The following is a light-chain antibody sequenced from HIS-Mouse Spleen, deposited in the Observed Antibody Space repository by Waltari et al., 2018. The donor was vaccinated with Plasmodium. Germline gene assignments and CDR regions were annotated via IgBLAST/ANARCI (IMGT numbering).Light chain of an antibody. J-gene: IGLJ3*02. V-gene: IGLV2-23*03. Sequence: QSALTQPASVSGSPGQSITISCTGTSSDVGSYNLVSWYQQHPGKAPKLMIYDGGKRPSGFYNVGSGSRSGNTASLTISGLQAEDEADYYCCSYAGSSTFVFGGGTKLTVL. CDR2: DGG. CDR3: CSYAGSSTFV. CDR1: SSDVGSYNL.